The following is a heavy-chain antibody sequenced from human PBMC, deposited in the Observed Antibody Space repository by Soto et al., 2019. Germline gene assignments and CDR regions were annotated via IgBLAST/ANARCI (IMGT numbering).Heavy chain of an antibody. CDR1: GGTFSSYA. Sequence: QVPLVQSGAEVKKPGSSVKVSCKASGGTFSSYAISWVRQAPGQGLEWMGGIIPIFGTANYAQKFQGRVTITADESTSTAYMELSSLRSEDTAVYYCASARCSGGSCYYYYYGMDVWGQGTTVTVSS. CDR2: IIPIFGTA. J-gene: IGHJ6*02. D-gene: IGHD2-15*01. CDR3: ASARCSGGSCYYYYYGMDV. V-gene: IGHV1-69*01.